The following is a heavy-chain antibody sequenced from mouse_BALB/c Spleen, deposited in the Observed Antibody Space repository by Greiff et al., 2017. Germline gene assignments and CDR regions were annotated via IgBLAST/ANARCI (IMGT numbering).Heavy chain of an antibody. V-gene: IGHV1-69*02. CDR1: GYTFTSYW. CDR3: TRPYGYDDGWFAY. D-gene: IGHD2-2*01. Sequence: QVQLQQPGAELVRPGASVKLSCKASGYTFTSYWINWVKQRPGQGLEWIGNIYPSDSYTNYNQKFKDKATLTVDKSSSTAYMQLSSPTSEDSAVYYCTRPYGYDDGWFAYWGQGTLVTVSA. J-gene: IGHJ3*01. CDR2: IYPSDSYT.